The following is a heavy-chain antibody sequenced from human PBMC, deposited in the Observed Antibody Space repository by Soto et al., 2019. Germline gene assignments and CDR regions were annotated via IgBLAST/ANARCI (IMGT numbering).Heavy chain of an antibody. V-gene: IGHV1-69*02. J-gene: IGHJ5*02. Sequence: GASVKVSCKASGGTFSSYTISWVRQAPGQGLEWMGRIIPILGIANYAQKFQGRVTITADKSTSTAYMELSSLRSEDTAVYYCARLEGTVTTSNNWFDPWGPGTLVTVSS. CDR2: IIPILGIA. CDR3: ARLEGTVTTSNNWFDP. CDR1: GGTFSSYT. D-gene: IGHD4-4*01.